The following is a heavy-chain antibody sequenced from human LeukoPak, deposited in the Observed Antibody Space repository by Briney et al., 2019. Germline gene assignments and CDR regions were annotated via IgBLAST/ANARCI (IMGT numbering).Heavy chain of an antibody. D-gene: IGHD3-10*01. V-gene: IGHV3-48*03. CDR3: ARGGTYYYGSGARSHMDV. CDR2: ISSSGSTR. J-gene: IGHJ6*03. CDR1: VFTFSSYE. Sequence: PGGSLRLSCAASVFTFSSYEMNWVRQAPGKGLEWVSHISSSGSTRYYADSVKGRFTISRDNAKNSLYLHMNSLRAEDTAVYYCARGGTYYYGSGARSHMDVWGKGTTVTISS.